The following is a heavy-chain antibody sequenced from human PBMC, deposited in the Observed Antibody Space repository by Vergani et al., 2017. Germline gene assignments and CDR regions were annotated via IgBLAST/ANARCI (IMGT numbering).Heavy chain of an antibody. D-gene: IGHD3-16*01. CDR2: MSSGDSI. V-gene: IGHV3-11*04. CDR1: GFTFSDYY. Sequence: QVQLVESGGGLVKPGGSLRLSCAASGFTFSDYYMSWVRQAPGKGLEWISYMSSGDSIYYADAVKGRFTVPRDNPKNTLYLQMNSPRAEDTAVYYCARETYTCSSVYYNYYVMDVWGQGTTVSVSS. J-gene: IGHJ6*02. CDR3: ARETYTCSSVYYNYYVMDV.